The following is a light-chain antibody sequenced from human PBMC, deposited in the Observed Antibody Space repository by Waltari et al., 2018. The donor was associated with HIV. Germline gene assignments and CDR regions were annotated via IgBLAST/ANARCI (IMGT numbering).Light chain of an antibody. Sequence: QSALTQPPSASGSPGQAVTISCPGTPSDVGGHSYVPWYQQHPGKAPKLIISEVTKRPSGVPDRFSGSKSGNTASLTVSGLQAEDEGDYFCSSYSGRNRSVIFGGGTRVTVL. CDR1: PSDVGGHSY. J-gene: IGLJ2*01. V-gene: IGLV2-8*01. CDR2: EVT. CDR3: SSYSGRNRSVI.